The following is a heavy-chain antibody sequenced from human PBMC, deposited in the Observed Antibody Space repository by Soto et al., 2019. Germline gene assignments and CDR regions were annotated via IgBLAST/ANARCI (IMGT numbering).Heavy chain of an antibody. D-gene: IGHD2-8*02. J-gene: IGHJ3*02. V-gene: IGHV3-23*01. Sequence: GGSLRLSCEASGFICSSYDMSWVRQAPGKGLEWVSTILVDGRTFYVDSVKGRFTISRDSSQNTVYLQMNSLTVGDTALYYCAKATATGGGAFDICGQGTRVT. CDR2: ILVDGRT. CDR3: AKATATGGGAFDI. CDR1: GFICSSYD.